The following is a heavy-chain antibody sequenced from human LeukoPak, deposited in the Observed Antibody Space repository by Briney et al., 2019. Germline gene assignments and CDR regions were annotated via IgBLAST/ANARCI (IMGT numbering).Heavy chain of an antibody. Sequence: PSETLSLTCTVSGGSISSSSYYWGWIRQPPGKGLEWIGSIYYSGSTYYNPSLKSRVTISVDTSKNQFSLKLSSVTAADTAVYYCARQFSCSYDFWSGCLGADYYYYMDVWGKGTTVTVSS. CDR3: ARQFSCSYDFWSGCLGADYYYYMDV. D-gene: IGHD3-3*01. V-gene: IGHV4-39*01. J-gene: IGHJ6*03. CDR2: IYYSGST. CDR1: GGSISSSSYY.